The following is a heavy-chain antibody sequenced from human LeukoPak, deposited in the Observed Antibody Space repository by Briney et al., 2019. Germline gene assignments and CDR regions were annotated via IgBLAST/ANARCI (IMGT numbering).Heavy chain of an antibody. V-gene: IGHV1-69*06. Sequence: GASVKVSCKASGGTFSSYAISWVRQAPGQGLEWMGGIIPIFGTANYAQKFQGRVTITADKSTSTAYMELSSLRSEDTAVYYCATTYYYDSSGYIDYWGQGTLVTVSS. D-gene: IGHD3-22*01. J-gene: IGHJ4*02. CDR1: GGTFSSYA. CDR2: IIPIFGTA. CDR3: ATTYYYDSSGYIDY.